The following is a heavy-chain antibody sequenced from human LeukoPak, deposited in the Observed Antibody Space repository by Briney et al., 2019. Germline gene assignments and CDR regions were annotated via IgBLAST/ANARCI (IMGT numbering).Heavy chain of an antibody. D-gene: IGHD3-9*01. J-gene: IGHJ3*01. Sequence: GGSLRLSCVGSGFSLDDYAMHGVRQVPWKGLEWVSSISWDSGSQAYADSVRGRFTISRDNAKNSLYLQMNTLRPEDTAFYYCIKDMGFDLLKDAFHVWGQGTLVTVSS. CDR2: ISWDSGSQ. V-gene: IGHV3-9*01. CDR1: GFSLDDYA. CDR3: IKDMGFDLLKDAFHV.